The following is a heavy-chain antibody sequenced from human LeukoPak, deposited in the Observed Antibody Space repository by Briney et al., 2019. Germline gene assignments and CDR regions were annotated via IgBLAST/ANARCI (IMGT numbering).Heavy chain of an antibody. Sequence: GRSLRLSCAASGFTFSSYAMHWVRQAPGKGLEWVAVISYDGSNKYYADSVKGRFTISRDNSKNTLYLQMNSLRAEDTAVYYCARTDLGELSLRFDYWDQGTLVTVP. J-gene: IGHJ4*02. CDR1: GFTFSSYA. D-gene: IGHD3-16*02. CDR2: ISYDGSNK. CDR3: ARTDLGELSLRFDY. V-gene: IGHV3-30-3*01.